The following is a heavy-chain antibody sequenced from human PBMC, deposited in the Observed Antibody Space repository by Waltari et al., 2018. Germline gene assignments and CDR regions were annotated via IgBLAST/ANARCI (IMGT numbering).Heavy chain of an antibody. V-gene: IGHV4-59*11. Sequence: QVHLQESGPGLVKPSETLSLTCTVSNGSLNNHYWSWIRQPPGKRMEWIGWVNQITGDTNYKPSLESLFIISSDIPKNQFSLKLTSVTAAETAIYYCAREGSLYSSTGGWIGPWGQGMLVTVSS. CDR2: VNQITGDT. CDR3: AREGSLYSSTGGWIGP. D-gene: IGHD2-2*01. CDR1: NGSLNNHY. J-gene: IGHJ5*01.